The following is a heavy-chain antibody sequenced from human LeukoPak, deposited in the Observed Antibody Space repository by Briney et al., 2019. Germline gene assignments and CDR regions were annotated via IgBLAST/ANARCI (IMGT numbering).Heavy chain of an antibody. D-gene: IGHD6-13*01. Sequence: ASVKVSCKASCYTFTSYGFSWVRQAPGQGLEWMGWVSAYNGNTNYAQKFQGRVTLTTDTSTSTAYMELRSLTSDDTAVYYCARDGPGVETGGPQQTWFDPWGQGTLVTVSS. CDR3: ARDGPGVETGGPQQTWFDP. CDR2: VSAYNGNT. J-gene: IGHJ5*02. CDR1: CYTFTSYG. V-gene: IGHV1-18*01.